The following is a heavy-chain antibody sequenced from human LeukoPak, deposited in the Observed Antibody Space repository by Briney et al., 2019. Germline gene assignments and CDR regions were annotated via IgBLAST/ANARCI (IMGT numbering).Heavy chain of an antibody. CDR1: GYTFTDYY. CDR3: ARDLAMYSPDLDY. V-gene: IGHV1-2*02. D-gene: IGHD1-26*01. J-gene: IGHJ4*02. Sequence: GASVKVSCKASGYTFTDYYLHWVRQAPGHGLEWMGWINPKTGVTKYALNFQGRVTMTRDTSISTAYMEVSRLRSDDTAVFYCARDLAMYSPDLDYWGQGTLVTVSS. CDR2: INPKTGVT.